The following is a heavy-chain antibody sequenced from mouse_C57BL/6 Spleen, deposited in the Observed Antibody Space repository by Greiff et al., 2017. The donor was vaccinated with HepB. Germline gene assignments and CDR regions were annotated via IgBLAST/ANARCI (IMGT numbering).Heavy chain of an antibody. CDR3: ARALLDAMDY. Sequence: QVQLQQSGPELVKPGASVKISCKASGYAFSSSWMNWVKQRPGKGLEWIGRIYPGDGDTNYNGKFKGKATLTADKSSSTAYMQLSSLTSEDSAVYFCARALLDAMDYWGQGTSVTGSS. V-gene: IGHV1-82*01. CDR1: GYAFSSSW. J-gene: IGHJ4*01. CDR2: IYPGDGDT.